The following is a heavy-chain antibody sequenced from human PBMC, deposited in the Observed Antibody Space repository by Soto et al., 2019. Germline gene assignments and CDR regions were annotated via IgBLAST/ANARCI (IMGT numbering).Heavy chain of an antibody. V-gene: IGHV1-2*02. CDR3: AIGYGDYAYYYYMDV. D-gene: IGHD4-17*01. CDR2: INPNSGGT. J-gene: IGHJ6*03. CDR1: GYTFTGYY. Sequence: ASVKVSCKASGYTFTGYYMHWVRQAPGQGLEWMGWINPNSGGTGYAQKYQGRVTMTRNTSISTAYMELSSLRSEDTAVYYCAIGYGDYAYYYYMDVWGKGTTVTVSS.